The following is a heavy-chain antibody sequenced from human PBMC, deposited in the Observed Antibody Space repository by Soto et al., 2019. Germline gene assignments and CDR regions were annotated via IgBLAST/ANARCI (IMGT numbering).Heavy chain of an antibody. CDR3: AKDHPDSSSWFFDC. CDR2: ISGSGGTT. V-gene: IGHV3-23*01. Sequence: GGSLRLSCAASEVTFSRYAMTWVRQAPGKGLEWVSTISGSGGTTNYADSVKGRFTIPRDNSKSTLYLQMNIMRAEDTAVYYCAKDHPDSSSWFFDCWGQGTLVTVSS. J-gene: IGHJ4*02. CDR1: EVTFSRYA. D-gene: IGHD6-13*01.